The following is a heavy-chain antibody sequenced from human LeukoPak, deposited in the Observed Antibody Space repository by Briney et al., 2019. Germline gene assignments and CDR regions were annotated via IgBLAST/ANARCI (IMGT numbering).Heavy chain of an antibody. V-gene: IGHV4-39*01. CDR2: IYYSGST. CDR3: ARRDYFDY. CDR1: GGSISSSSYY. J-gene: IGHJ4*02. Sequence: SETLSLTCTVSGGSISSSSYYWGWIRQPPGKGLEWIGSIYYSGSTYYNPSLKSRVTISVDTSKNQFSLKLSSVTAADTAVYYCARRDYFDYWGQGTLVTVSS.